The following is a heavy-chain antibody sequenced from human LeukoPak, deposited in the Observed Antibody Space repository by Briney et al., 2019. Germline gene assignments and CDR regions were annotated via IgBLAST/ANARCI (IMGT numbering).Heavy chain of an antibody. CDR2: ISWNSGSI. Sequence: GGSLRLSCAASGFSFDDYAMHWVRQAPGKGLEWVAGISWNSGSIDYVDSVKGRFTISRDNAKNSLYLQMNSLRAEDTALYYCAKETRNWFDPWGQGTLVTVSS. D-gene: IGHD1-1*01. J-gene: IGHJ5*02. CDR1: GFSFDDYA. CDR3: AKETRNWFDP. V-gene: IGHV3-9*01.